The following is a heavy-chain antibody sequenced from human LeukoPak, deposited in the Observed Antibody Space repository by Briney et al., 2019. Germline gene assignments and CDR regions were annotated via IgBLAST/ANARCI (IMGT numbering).Heavy chain of an antibody. CDR2: VSSDGNNK. V-gene: IGHV3-30*18. CDR3: AKEGYYGSGSFPDY. Sequence: GGSLRLSCAAAGFTFSSYGMHWVRQAPAKGLEWLGVVSSDGNNKYYPDSVKGRFTISRDNSKNTLYLQMNSLRAEDTAVYYCAKEGYYGSGSFPDYWGRGTLVTVSP. CDR1: GFTFSSYG. D-gene: IGHD3-10*01. J-gene: IGHJ4*02.